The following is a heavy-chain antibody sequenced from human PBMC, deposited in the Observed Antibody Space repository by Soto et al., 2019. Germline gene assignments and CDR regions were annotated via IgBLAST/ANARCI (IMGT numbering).Heavy chain of an antibody. CDR1: GFTFSSYS. Sequence: GGSLRLSCAASGFTFSSYSMNWVHQAPGKGLEWVSSISSSSSYIYYADSVKGRFTISRDNAKNSLYLQMNSLRAEDTAVYYCARSDYGDYYYGMDVWGQGTTVTVSS. D-gene: IGHD4-17*01. CDR2: ISSSSSYI. CDR3: ARSDYGDYYYGMDV. J-gene: IGHJ6*02. V-gene: IGHV3-21*01.